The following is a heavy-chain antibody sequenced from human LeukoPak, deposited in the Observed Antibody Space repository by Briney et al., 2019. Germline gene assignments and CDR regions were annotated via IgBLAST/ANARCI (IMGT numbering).Heavy chain of an antibody. Sequence: PGGSLRLSCTASGFTFGDYAMSWVRQAPGKGLEWVGFIRSKAYGGTTEYAASVKGRFTISRDDSKSIAYLQMNSLKTEDTAVYYCTRGVQGDFWSGYYGGYYLDYWGQGTLVTVSS. CDR2: IRSKAYGGTT. J-gene: IGHJ4*02. CDR1: GFTFGDYA. CDR3: TRGVQGDFWSGYYGGYYLDY. D-gene: IGHD3-3*01. V-gene: IGHV3-49*04.